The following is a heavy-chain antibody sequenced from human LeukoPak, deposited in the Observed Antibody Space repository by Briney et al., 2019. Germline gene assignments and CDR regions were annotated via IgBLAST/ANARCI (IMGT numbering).Heavy chain of an antibody. V-gene: IGHV3-66*01. CDR2: IYSGGST. CDR3: ARDREGTYYFDY. Sequence: GGSLRLSCAAPGFTVSSNYMSWVRQAPGKGLEWVSVIYSGGSTYYADSVKGRFTISRDNSKNTLYLQMNSLRAEDTAVYYCARDREGTYYFDYWGQGTLVTVSS. CDR1: GFTVSSNY. D-gene: IGHD1/OR15-1a*01. J-gene: IGHJ4*02.